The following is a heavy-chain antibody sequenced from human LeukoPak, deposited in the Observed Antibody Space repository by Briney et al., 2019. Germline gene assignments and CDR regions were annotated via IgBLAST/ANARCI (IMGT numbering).Heavy chain of an antibody. Sequence: SETLSLTCIVSGGSISSSSYYWSWIRQPPGKGLEWIGYIYYSGSTNYNPSLKSRVTISVDTSKNQFSLKLSSVTAADTAVYYCASARRRGSYYYYYHYMDVWGKGTTVTVSS. CDR2: IYYSGST. J-gene: IGHJ6*03. CDR1: GGSISSSSYY. V-gene: IGHV4-61*01. D-gene: IGHD5-12*01. CDR3: ASARRRGSYYYYYHYMDV.